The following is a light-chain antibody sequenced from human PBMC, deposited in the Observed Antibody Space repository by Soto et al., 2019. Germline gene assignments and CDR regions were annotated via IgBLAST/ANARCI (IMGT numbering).Light chain of an antibody. CDR2: AAS. CDR3: QQRSSRNT. J-gene: IGKJ2*01. Sequence: AIRMTQSPSSFSASTGDRVTITCRASQGISSYLAWYQQKPGKAPKLLVYAASTLQYGVPSRFSGSGSGTDFNLTISRLEPEDFGIYYCQQRSSRNTFGQGTKLEIK. CDR1: QGISSY. V-gene: IGKV1-8*01.